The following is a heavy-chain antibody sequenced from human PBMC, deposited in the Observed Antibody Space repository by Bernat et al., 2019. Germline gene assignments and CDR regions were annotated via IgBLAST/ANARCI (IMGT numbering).Heavy chain of an antibody. CDR1: GFTFGSYG. CDR2: ISYDGSNK. V-gene: IGHV3-30*18. D-gene: IGHD6-13*01. Sequence: QVQLVESGGGVVQPGRSLRLSCAASGFTFGSYGMHWVRQAPGKGLEWVAVISYDGSNKYYADSVKGRFTISRDNSKNTLYLQMNSLRAEDTAVYYCAKDSSIYYFDYWGQGTLVTVSS. CDR3: AKDSSIYYFDY. J-gene: IGHJ4*02.